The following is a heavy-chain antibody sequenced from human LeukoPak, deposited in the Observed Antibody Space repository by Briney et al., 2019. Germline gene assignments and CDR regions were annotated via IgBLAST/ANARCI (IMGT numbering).Heavy chain of an antibody. CDR2: IYYSGST. V-gene: IGHV4-59*01. Sequence: SETLSLTCTVSGGSISSYYWSWIRQPPGKGLEWIGCIYYSGSTNYNPSLKSRVTISVDTSKNQFSLKLSSVTAADTAVYYCASEVAITGTTVWGQGTLVTVSS. D-gene: IGHD1-20*01. CDR1: GGSISSYY. CDR3: ASEVAITGTTV. J-gene: IGHJ4*02.